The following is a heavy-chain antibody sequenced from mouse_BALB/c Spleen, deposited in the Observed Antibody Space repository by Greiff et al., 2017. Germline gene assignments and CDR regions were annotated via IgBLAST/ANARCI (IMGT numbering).Heavy chain of an antibody. Sequence: EVQLVESGGGLVKPGGSLKLSCAASGFTFSDYYMYWVRQTPEKRLEWVATISDGGSYTYYPDSVKGRFTISRDNAKNNLYLQMSSLKSEDTAMYYCAREGALLRLRYAMDYWGQGTSVTVSS. CDR1: GFTFSDYY. CDR2: ISDGGSYT. CDR3: AREGALLRLRYAMDY. D-gene: IGHD1-2*01. J-gene: IGHJ4*01. V-gene: IGHV5-4*02.